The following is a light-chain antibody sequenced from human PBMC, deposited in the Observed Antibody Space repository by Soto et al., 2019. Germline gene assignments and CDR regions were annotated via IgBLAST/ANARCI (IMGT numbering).Light chain of an antibody. V-gene: IGKV3-20*01. J-gene: IGKJ1*01. CDR1: QSVSSSY. Sequence: EIVLTQSPGTLSLSPGERATLSCRASQSVSSSYLAWYQQKPGQAPRLLIYGASSRATGIPDRFSGSGSGTDFTLTNSRLEPEDFGVYYCQQYGSSMWTFGQGTKVEIK. CDR3: QQYGSSMWT. CDR2: GAS.